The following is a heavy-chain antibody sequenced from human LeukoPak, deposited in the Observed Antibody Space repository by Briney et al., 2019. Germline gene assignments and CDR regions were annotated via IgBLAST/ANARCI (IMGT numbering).Heavy chain of an antibody. V-gene: IGHV1-2*02. D-gene: IGHD3-22*01. CDR3: ARVINYDSSGYTY. CDR2: INPNSGGT. Sequence: ASVKVSCKASGYTFTGYYRHWVRQAPGQGLEWMGWINPNSGGTNYAQKFQGRVTMTRDTSISTAYMELSRLRSDDTAVYYCARVINYDSSGYTYWGQGTLVTVSS. CDR1: GYTFTGYY. J-gene: IGHJ4*02.